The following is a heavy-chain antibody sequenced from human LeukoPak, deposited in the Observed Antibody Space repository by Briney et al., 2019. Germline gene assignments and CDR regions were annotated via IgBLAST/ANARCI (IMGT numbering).Heavy chain of an antibody. V-gene: IGHV1-18*04. CDR1: GYTFTGYY. Sequence: RASVTVSCKASGYTFTGYYMHWVRQAPGQGLEWMGWISAYNGNTHYAQKLQGRVTMTTDTSTSTVYMELRSLRSDDTAVYYCARNEQWQDYFDYWGQGTLVTVSS. CDR3: ARNEQWQDYFDY. J-gene: IGHJ4*02. CDR2: ISAYNGNT. D-gene: IGHD6-19*01.